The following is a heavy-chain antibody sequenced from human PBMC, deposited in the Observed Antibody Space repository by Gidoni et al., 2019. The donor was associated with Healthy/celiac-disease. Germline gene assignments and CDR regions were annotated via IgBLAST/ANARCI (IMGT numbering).Heavy chain of an antibody. D-gene: IGHD7-27*01. CDR2: ISYDGSNK. Sequence: QVQLVESGGGVVQPGRSRRLPCAASGFTFSSYGMHWFRQAPGKGLEWVAVISYDGSNKYYADSVKGRFTISRDNSKNTLYLQMNSLRAEDTAVYYCAKGLTGLDYWGQGTLVTVSS. V-gene: IGHV3-30*18. CDR1: GFTFSSYG. J-gene: IGHJ4*02. CDR3: AKGLTGLDY.